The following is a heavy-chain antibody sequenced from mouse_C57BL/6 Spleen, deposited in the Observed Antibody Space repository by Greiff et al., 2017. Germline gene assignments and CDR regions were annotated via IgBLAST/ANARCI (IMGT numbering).Heavy chain of an antibody. D-gene: IGHD2-4*01. V-gene: IGHV3-6*01. CDR2: ISYDGSN. J-gene: IGHJ3*01. CDR1: GYSITSGYY. Sequence: VQLQQSGPGLVKPSQSLSLTCSVTGYSITSGYYWNWIRQFPGNKLEWMGYISYDGSNNYNPSLKNRISITRDTSKNQFFLKLNSVTTEDTATYYCARSYYDYDGFAYWGQGTLVTVSA. CDR3: ARSYYDYDGFAY.